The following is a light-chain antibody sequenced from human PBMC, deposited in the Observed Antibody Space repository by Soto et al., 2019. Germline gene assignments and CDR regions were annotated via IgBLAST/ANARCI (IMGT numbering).Light chain of an antibody. J-gene: IGKJ1*01. Sequence: EIVLTQSPATLSLSPGERATLSGRASQRVSSSSLAWHQHTPVPPPRLLIFAASSRATDPPDRFSGSGSGTDFTLTINRLEHDDFAVYYCQQYSISSTFGQGTKVDIK. CDR3: QQYSISST. V-gene: IGKV3-20*01. CDR1: QRVSSSS. CDR2: AAS.